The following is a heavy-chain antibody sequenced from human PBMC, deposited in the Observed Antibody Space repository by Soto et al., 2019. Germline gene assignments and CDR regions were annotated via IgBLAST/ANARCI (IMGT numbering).Heavy chain of an antibody. CDR3: ARDATVTTLEYYGGMGV. D-gene: IGHD4-4*01. V-gene: IGHV1-69*01. Sequence: QVQLVQSGAEVKKPGSSVKVSCKASGGTFSSYAISWVRQAPGQGLAWMGGIIPIFGTANYAQKFQGRVTITADESTSTAYMEQSSLRSEDTAGYYCARDATVTTLEYYGGMGVWGQGTTVTVAS. CDR1: GGTFSSYA. CDR2: IIPIFGTA. J-gene: IGHJ6*02.